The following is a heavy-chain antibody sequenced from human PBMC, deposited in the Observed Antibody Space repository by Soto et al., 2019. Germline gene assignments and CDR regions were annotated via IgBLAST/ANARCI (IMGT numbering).Heavy chain of an antibody. CDR3: ARARPLDY. CDR2: NYYSGST. J-gene: IGHJ4*02. CDR1: GGSISSYY. Sequence: SETLSLTCTVSGGSISSYYWSWIRQPPGKGLEWIGYNYYSGSTNYNPSLKSRVTISVDTSKNQFSLKLSSVTAADTAVYYCARARPLDYWGQGTLVTVSS. V-gene: IGHV4-59*08.